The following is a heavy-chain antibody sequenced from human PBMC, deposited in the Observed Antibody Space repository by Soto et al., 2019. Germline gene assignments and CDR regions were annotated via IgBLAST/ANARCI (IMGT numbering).Heavy chain of an antibody. CDR2: ISGSGGST. J-gene: IGHJ5*02. CDR3: ATGIAVTLYNGLDT. D-gene: IGHD6-19*01. Sequence: EVQLLESGGGLVQPGGSLRLSCASSGFTFSSYAMSWVRQDPGKGLEWVSDISGSGGSTYYADSVKGRFTISRDNSKNSLYLQNNSLRAQDTAGYYCATGIAVTLYNGLDTCSQGTLVNVSS. CDR1: GFTFSSYA. V-gene: IGHV3-23*01.